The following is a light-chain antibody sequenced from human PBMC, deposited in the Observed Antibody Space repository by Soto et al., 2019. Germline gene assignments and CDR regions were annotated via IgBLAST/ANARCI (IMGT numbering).Light chain of an antibody. V-gene: IGLV1-47*01. CDR2: RNN. CDR1: SSDIGSNY. Sequence: QSVLTQPASVSGSPGQSITISCSGTSSDIGSNYVYWYQQLPGTAPKLLIYRNNQRPSGVPDRFSGSKSGTSASLAISGLRSEDEADYYCAAWDDSLSGRNVFGTGTKVTVL. J-gene: IGLJ1*01. CDR3: AAWDDSLSGRNV.